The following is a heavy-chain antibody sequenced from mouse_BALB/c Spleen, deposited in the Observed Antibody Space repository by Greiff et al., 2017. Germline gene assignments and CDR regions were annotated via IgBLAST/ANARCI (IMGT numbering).Heavy chain of an antibody. D-gene: IGHD3-1*01. CDR1: GYAFSSYW. V-gene: IGHV1-80*01. CDR2: IYPGDGDT. CDR3: ARGGSSGRWFAY. Sequence: VQLQQSGAELVRPGSSVKISCKASGYAFSSYWMNWVKQRPGQGLEWIGQIYPGDGDTNYNGKFKGKATLTADKSSSTAYMQLSSLTSEDSAVYFCARGGSSGRWFAYWGQGTLVTVSA. J-gene: IGHJ3*01.